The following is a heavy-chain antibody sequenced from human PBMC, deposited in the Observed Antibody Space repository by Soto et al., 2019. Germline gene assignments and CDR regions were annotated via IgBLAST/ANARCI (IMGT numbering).Heavy chain of an antibody. D-gene: IGHD3-3*01. CDR3: ARGSSDFWSRVPYYYYYGMDV. Sequence: GASVKVSCKASGYTFTSYGISWVRQAPGQGLEWMGWISAYNGNTNYAQKLQGRVTMTTDTSTSTAYMELRSLRSDDTAVYYCARGSSDFWSRVPYYYYYGMDVWGQGTTVTVSS. V-gene: IGHV1-18*04. J-gene: IGHJ6*02. CDR2: ISAYNGNT. CDR1: GYTFTSYG.